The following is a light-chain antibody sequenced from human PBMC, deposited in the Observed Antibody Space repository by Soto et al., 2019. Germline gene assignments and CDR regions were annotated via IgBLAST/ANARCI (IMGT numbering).Light chain of an antibody. CDR3: AAWDDSLNGLV. Sequence: QSVLTQPHSASGTPGQRVTISCSGSSSNIGTNTVNWYQQLPGSAPKLLMFVNSQRPSGVPDRFSGSKSGTSASLAISGLQSEDEADYYCAAWDDSLNGLVFGDGTKVTV. CDR1: SSNIGTNT. J-gene: IGLJ1*01. V-gene: IGLV1-44*01. CDR2: VNS.